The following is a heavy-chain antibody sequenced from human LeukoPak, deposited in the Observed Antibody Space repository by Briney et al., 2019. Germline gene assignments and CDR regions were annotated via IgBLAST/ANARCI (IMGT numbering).Heavy chain of an antibody. V-gene: IGHV1-69*13. D-gene: IGHD6-13*01. Sequence: ASVNVSCKASGGTFSVYAISWVRQAPGQGLEWMGGIIPIFGTANYAQKFQGRVTITADESTSTAYMELSSLRSEDTAVYYCAREFGPYSSSLDYWGQGTLVTVSS. CDR3: AREFGPYSSSLDY. J-gene: IGHJ4*02. CDR1: GGTFSVYA. CDR2: IIPIFGTA.